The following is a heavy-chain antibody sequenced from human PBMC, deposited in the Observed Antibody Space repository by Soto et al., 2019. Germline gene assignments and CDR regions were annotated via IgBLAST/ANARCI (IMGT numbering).Heavy chain of an antibody. CDR2: IYYSGST. Sequence: SETLSLTCTVSGGSISSYYWSWIRQPPGKGLEWIGYIYYSGSTNYNPSLKSRVTISVDTSKNQFSLKLSSVTAADTAVYYCARGLSWFDPWGQGTLVTVSS. CDR1: GGSISSYY. V-gene: IGHV4-59*01. J-gene: IGHJ5*02. CDR3: ARGLSWFDP.